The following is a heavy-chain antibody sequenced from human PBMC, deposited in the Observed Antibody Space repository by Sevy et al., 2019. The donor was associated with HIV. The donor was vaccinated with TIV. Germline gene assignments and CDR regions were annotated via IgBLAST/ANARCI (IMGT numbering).Heavy chain of an antibody. CDR3: AREHREYYYATTDYYTLVIFFDY. CDR2: INTGNDKT. CDR1: GYTFTNYA. D-gene: IGHD3-22*01. Sequence: ASVKVSCKASGYTFTNYAMHWVRQAPGQRLEWMGWINTGNDKTEYSQKFQGRVTIARDTSASTAYMELSSLRSEDTALYYCAREHREYYYATTDYYTLVIFFDYWGQGTLVTVSS. J-gene: IGHJ4*02. V-gene: IGHV1-3*04.